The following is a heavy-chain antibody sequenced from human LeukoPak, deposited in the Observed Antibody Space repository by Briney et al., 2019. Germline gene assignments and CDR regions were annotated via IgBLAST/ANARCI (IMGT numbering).Heavy chain of an antibody. CDR3: AKSQLDYYGSGYNWFDP. J-gene: IGHJ5*02. CDR1: GFTFSSYA. V-gene: IGHV3-23*01. CDR2: ISGSGGST. D-gene: IGHD3-10*01. Sequence: GGSLRLFCAASGFTFSSYAMSWVRQAPGKGLEWVSAISGSGGSTYYADSVKGRFTISRDNSKNTLYLQMNSLRAEDTAVYYCAKSQLDYYGSGYNWFDPWGQGTLVTVSS.